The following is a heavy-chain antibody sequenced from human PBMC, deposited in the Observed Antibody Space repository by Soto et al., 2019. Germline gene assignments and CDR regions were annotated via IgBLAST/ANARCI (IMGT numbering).Heavy chain of an antibody. CDR3: ARDGYSYGLPIDY. CDR1: GYTFTSYA. D-gene: IGHD5-18*01. J-gene: IGHJ4*02. Sequence: ASVKVSCKASGYTFTSYAINWVRQAPGQRLEWMGWINAGNGNTKYSQKFQGRVTITRDTSASTAYMELSSLRSEDTAVYYCARDGYSYGLPIDYWGQGTLVTVSS. CDR2: INAGNGNT. V-gene: IGHV1-3*01.